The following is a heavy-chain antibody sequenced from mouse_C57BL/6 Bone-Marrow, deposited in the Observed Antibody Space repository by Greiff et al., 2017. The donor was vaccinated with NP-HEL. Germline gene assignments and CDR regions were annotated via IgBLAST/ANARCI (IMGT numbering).Heavy chain of an antibody. Sequence: VQLQQSGPELVKPGASVKMSCKASGYTFTDYNMHWVKQSHGKSLEWIGYINPNNGGTSYNQKFKGKATLTVNKSSSTAYMELRSLTSEDSAVYYCARQAPIYYYGGSYFDYWGQGTTLTVSS. J-gene: IGHJ2*01. CDR3: ARQAPIYYYGGSYFDY. V-gene: IGHV1-22*01. D-gene: IGHD1-1*01. CDR2: INPNNGGT. CDR1: GYTFTDYN.